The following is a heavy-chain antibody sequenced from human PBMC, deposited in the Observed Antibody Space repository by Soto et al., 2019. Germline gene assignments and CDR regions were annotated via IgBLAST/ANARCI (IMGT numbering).Heavy chain of an antibody. CDR1: GFTFSSYA. J-gene: IGHJ4*02. Sequence: EVQLLESGGGLVQPGGSLRLSCVASGFTFSSYAMSWVRQAPGMGLEWVSAISDSGGSTYYAVSVKGRFTISRDNAKNTLYLQMNSLRAEDTAVYYCARGIKWARPFDFWGQGTLVTVSS. CDR3: ARGIKWARPFDF. CDR2: ISDSGGST. V-gene: IGHV3-23*01. D-gene: IGHD5-12*01.